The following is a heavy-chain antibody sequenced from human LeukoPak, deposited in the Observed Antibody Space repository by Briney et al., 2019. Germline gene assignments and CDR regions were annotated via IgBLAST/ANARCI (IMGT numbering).Heavy chain of an antibody. V-gene: IGHV4-59*01. Sequence: SETLSLTCTVSGDSITSYYWTWSRQPPGKGLEWIGYMYHSGTTSNNPSLKSRVTISVDTSKNQFSLKVRSVTAADTAVYYCARGLGWGATIFDYWGQGALVTVSS. CDR3: ARGLGWGATIFDY. CDR2: MYHSGTT. CDR1: GDSITSYY. D-gene: IGHD1-26*01. J-gene: IGHJ4*02.